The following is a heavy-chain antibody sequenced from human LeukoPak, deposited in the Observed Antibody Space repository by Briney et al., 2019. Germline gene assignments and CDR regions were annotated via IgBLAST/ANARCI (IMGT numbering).Heavy chain of an antibody. V-gene: IGHV1-24*01. CDR3: ATSRRYSGYDLAAFDI. CDR2: FDPEDGET. CDR1: GYTLTELS. J-gene: IGHJ3*02. D-gene: IGHD5-12*01. Sequence: ASVKVSCKVSGYTLTELSMHWVRQAPGKGLEWMGGFDPEDGETIYAQKFQGRVTMTEDTSTDTAYMELSSLRSEDTAVYYCATSRRYSGYDLAAFDIWGQGTMVTVSS.